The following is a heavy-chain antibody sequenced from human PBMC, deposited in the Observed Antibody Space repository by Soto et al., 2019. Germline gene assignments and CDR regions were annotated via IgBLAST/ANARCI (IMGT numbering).Heavy chain of an antibody. CDR1: GFTVSSNY. V-gene: IGHV3-53*01. CDR3: AREGNGVYDYVWGSYRPRHDAFDI. J-gene: IGHJ3*02. Sequence: GGSLRLSCAASGFTVSSNYMSWVRQAPGKGLEWVSVFYSGGSTYYADSVKGRFTISRDNSKNTLYLQMNSLRAEDTAVYYCAREGNGVYDYVWGSYRPRHDAFDIWGQGTMVTVSS. CDR2: FYSGGST. D-gene: IGHD3-16*02.